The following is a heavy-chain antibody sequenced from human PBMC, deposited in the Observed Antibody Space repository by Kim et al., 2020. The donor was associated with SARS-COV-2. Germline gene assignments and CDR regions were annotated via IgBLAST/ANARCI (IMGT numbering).Heavy chain of an antibody. CDR1: GFTFSSYG. CDR2: IWYDGSNK. CDR3: ARDTRTAMVRGVINTHDY. J-gene: IGHJ4*02. V-gene: IGHV3-33*01. D-gene: IGHD3-10*01. Sequence: GGSLRLSCAASGFTFSSYGMHWVRQAPGKGLEWVAVIWYDGSNKYYADSVKGRFTISRDNSKNTLYLQMNSLRAEDTAVYYCARDTRTAMVRGVINTHDYWGQGTLVTVSS.